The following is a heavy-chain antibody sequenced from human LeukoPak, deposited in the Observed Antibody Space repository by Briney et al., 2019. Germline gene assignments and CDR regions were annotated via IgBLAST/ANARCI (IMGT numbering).Heavy chain of an antibody. CDR3: ARYGSGSYYYRVW. CDR2: IYSDGST. J-gene: IGHJ4*02. D-gene: IGHD3-10*01. Sequence: GGSLRLSCAASGFTVSSNYMSWVRQAPGKGLEWVTVIYSDGSTYYADSVKGRFTISRDNSKNTLYLQMNSLRAEDTAVYYCARYGSGSYYYRVWWGQGTLVTVSS. CDR1: GFTVSSNY. V-gene: IGHV3-53*01.